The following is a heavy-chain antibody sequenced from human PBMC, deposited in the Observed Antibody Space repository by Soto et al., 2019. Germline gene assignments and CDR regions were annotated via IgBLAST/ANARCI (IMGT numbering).Heavy chain of an antibody. CDR2: IWYDGSNK. CDR3: ARDVYYYGSGSRLDY. CDR1: GFTFSSYG. D-gene: IGHD3-10*01. Sequence: QVQLVESGGGVVQPGRSLRLSCAASGFTFSSYGMHWVRQAPGKGLEWVAVIWYDGSNKYYADSVKGRFTSSRDNSKNTLYLQMNSLRAEDTAVYYCARDVYYYGSGSRLDYWGQGTLVTVSS. V-gene: IGHV3-33*01. J-gene: IGHJ4*02.